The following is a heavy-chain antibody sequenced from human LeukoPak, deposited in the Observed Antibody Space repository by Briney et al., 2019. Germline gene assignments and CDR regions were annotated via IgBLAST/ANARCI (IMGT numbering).Heavy chain of an antibody. D-gene: IGHD5-12*01. V-gene: IGHV3-30-3*01. CDR2: ISYDGGNK. CDR1: GFTFSSYA. CDR3: ARGWGMATISRGDY. J-gene: IGHJ4*02. Sequence: GRSLRLSCAASGFTFSSYAMHWVRQAPGKGLEWVAVISYDGGNKYYADSVKGRFTISRDNSKNTVYLQMNSLRTEDTAVYYCARGWGMATISRGDYWGRGTLATVSS.